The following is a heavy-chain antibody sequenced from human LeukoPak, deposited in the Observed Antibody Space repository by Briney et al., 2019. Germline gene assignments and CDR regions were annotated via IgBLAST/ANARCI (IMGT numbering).Heavy chain of an antibody. CDR3: ARGLGYYGNNYFDD. D-gene: IGHD3-10*01. CDR2: INTNTGNP. Sequence: ASVKVSCKASGYTFTSYAMNWVRQAPGQGLEWMGWINTNTGNPTYAQGFTGWFVFSLDTSVSTAYLQISSLKAEDTAVYYCARGLGYYGNNYFDDWGQGTLVTVSS. V-gene: IGHV7-4-1*02. J-gene: IGHJ4*02. CDR1: GYTFTSYA.